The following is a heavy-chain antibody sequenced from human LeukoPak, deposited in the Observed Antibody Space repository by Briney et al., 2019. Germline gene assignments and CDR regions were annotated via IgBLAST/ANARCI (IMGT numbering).Heavy chain of an antibody. Sequence: SETLSLTCTVSGDSISSSYWSWIRQSPGKGLEWIGRIYKDGSTIYNPSLKSRVTISVDTSKNQFSLKLTSVTAADTAVYYCARRITIVGAKGSFDIWGQGTMVTVSS. CDR1: GDSISSSY. J-gene: IGHJ3*02. CDR2: IYKDGST. CDR3: ARRITIVGAKGSFDI. V-gene: IGHV4-59*08. D-gene: IGHD1-26*01.